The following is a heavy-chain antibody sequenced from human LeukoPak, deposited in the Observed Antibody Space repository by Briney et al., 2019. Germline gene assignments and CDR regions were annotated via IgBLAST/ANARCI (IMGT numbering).Heavy chain of an antibody. CDR1: GYTFTGYY. V-gene: IGHV1-2*02. CDR3: ARESRDGPGSYYWYGY. J-gene: IGHJ4*02. D-gene: IGHD3-10*01. CDR2: INPNSGGT. Sequence: GASVKVSCKASGYTFTGYYMHWVRQAPGQGLEWMGWINPNSGGTNYAQKFQGRVTMTRDTSISTAYMELSRLRSDGTAVYYCARESRDGPGSYYWYGYWGQGTLVTVSS.